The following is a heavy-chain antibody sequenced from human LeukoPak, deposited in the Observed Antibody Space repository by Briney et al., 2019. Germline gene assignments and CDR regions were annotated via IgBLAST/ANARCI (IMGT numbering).Heavy chain of an antibody. CDR2: INWNTNSI. D-gene: IGHD6-19*01. CDR1: GFTLNSYA. J-gene: IGHJ3*02. CDR3: AKGSSGWSTDAFDI. V-gene: IGHV3-9*01. Sequence: GGSLRLSCAASGFTLNSYAMHWVRQAPGKGLEWVSGINWNTNSIKYADSVKGRFTISRDNAKNSLYLQMNSLRAEDTAFYYCAKGSSGWSTDAFDIWGQGTMVTVSS.